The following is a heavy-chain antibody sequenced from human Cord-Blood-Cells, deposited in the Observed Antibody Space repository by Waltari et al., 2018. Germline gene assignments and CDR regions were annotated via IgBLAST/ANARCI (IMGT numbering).Heavy chain of an antibody. Sequence: EVQLVESGGGLVQPGGSLRLSCAASGFTVSSNYMSSVRQAPGKGLEWVSVIYSGGSTYYADSVNGRFTISRHNSKNKLELQKNRHIAEEAGVDYCAREETGDQEYAFDYWGQGTMVTVSS. CDR2: IYSGGST. V-gene: IGHV3-53*04. J-gene: IGHJ3*01. CDR1: GFTVSSNY. D-gene: IGHD7-27*01. CDR3: AREETGDQEYAFDY.